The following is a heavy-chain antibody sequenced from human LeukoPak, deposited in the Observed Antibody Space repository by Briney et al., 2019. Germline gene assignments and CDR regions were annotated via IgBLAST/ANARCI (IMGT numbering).Heavy chain of an antibody. D-gene: IGHD2-15*01. CDR1: GFTFSDYY. Sequence: NPGGSLRLSCAASGFTFSDYYMSWIRQAPGKGLEWVSYISSSGSTIYYADSVKGRFTISRDNAKNSLYLQMNSLRAEDTAVHYSARVQYCSGGSCYRFDYWGQGTLVTVSS. CDR3: ARVQYCSGGSCYRFDY. CDR2: ISSSGSTI. V-gene: IGHV3-11*04. J-gene: IGHJ4*02.